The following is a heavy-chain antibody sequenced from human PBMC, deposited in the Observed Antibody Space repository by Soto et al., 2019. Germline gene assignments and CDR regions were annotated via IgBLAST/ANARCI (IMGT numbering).Heavy chain of an antibody. V-gene: IGHV1-69*12. J-gene: IGHJ6*02. D-gene: IGHD4-17*01. Sequence: QVQLVQSGAEVKKPGSSVKVSCKASGGTFSSYAIDWVRQAPGQGLEWMGGIIPIFGTTNYAQKLQGRVKPTAHQSTRTAYMELSTLTSEATAVYYCATGTVTGSEYNYYGYGMDVWGQGTTVTVSS. CDR3: ATGTVTGSEYNYYGYGMDV. CDR1: GGTFSSYA. CDR2: IIPIFGTT.